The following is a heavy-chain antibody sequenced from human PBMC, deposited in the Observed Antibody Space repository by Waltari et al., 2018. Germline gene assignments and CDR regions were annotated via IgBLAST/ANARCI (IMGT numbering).Heavy chain of an antibody. CDR1: GSTLSDYY. CDR3: ATGLGDSISASRPFEI. D-gene: IGHD3-3*02. CDR2: VDPDDGLT. V-gene: IGHV1-69-2*01. J-gene: IGHJ3*02. Sequence: EVRLLQSGAEVKKPGTTFKISCRLSGSTLSDYYIHWIQQAPGKGLQWMGLVDPDDGLTIYAEALQGRISMTADSSRKTVYMELTSLTSDDSAVYYCATGLGDSISASRPFEIWGQGTVITVSS.